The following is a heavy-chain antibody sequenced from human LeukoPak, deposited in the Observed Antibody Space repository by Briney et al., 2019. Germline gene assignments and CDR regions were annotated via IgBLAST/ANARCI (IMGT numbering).Heavy chain of an antibody. J-gene: IGHJ4*02. CDR2: IWYDGSNK. CDR3: ARGRLDDYFDF. V-gene: IGHV3-33*01. CDR1: GFTFSSYG. Sequence: PGGSLRLSCAASGFTFSSYGMHWVRQAPGKGLEWVAVIWYDGSNKYYADSVKGRFTISRDNSKNTLYLQMNSLRAEDTAVYYCARGRLDDYFDFWGQGTLVTVSS. D-gene: IGHD1-1*01.